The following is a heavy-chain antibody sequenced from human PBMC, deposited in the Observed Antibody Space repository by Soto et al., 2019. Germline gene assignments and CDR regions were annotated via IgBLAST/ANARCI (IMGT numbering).Heavy chain of an antibody. CDR1: GGSISSYY. D-gene: IGHD3-9*01. Sequence: QVQLQESGPGLVKPSETLSLTCTVSGGSISSYYWSWIRQPPGKGLEWIGYIYYSGSTNYNPSLKSRVTISVDTSKNQFSLKLSSVTAADTAVYYCARRPSGVLTGYYKDYFDYWGQGTLVTVSS. J-gene: IGHJ4*02. CDR2: IYYSGST. V-gene: IGHV4-59*08. CDR3: ARRPSGVLTGYYKDYFDY.